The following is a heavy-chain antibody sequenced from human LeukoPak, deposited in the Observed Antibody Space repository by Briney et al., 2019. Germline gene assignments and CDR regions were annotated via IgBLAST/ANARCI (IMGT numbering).Heavy chain of an antibody. J-gene: IGHJ4*02. CDR2: IYYSGST. CDR3: ARYKYSSSWYYFDY. V-gene: IGHV4-59*01. D-gene: IGHD6-13*01. CDR1: GGSISSYY. Sequence: PSETLSLTCTVSGGSISSYYWSWIRQPPGKGLEWIGYIYYSGSTNYNPSLKSRVTISVDTSKNQFPLKLSSVTAADTAVYYCARYKYSSSWYYFDYWGQGTLVTVSS.